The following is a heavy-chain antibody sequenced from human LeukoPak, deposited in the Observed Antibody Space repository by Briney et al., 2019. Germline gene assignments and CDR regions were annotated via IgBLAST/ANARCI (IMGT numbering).Heavy chain of an antibody. Sequence: SVKVSCKASGGTFSSYAISWVRQAPGQGLEWMGGIIPIFGTANYAQKLQGRVTITTDTSTRTVYMELRSLRSDDTAVYYCASAPNDYDTLGVDYWGQGALVTVSS. CDR1: GGTFSSYA. D-gene: IGHD3-22*01. J-gene: IGHJ4*02. CDR3: ASAPNDYDTLGVDY. CDR2: IIPIFGTA. V-gene: IGHV1-69*05.